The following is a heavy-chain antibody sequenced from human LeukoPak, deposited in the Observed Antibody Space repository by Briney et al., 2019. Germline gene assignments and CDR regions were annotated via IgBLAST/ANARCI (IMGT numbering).Heavy chain of an antibody. J-gene: IGHJ3*02. D-gene: IGHD5-24*01. CDR2: SPSGADT. CDR1: GFTVSDNY. CDR3: ARRAYNWGAFDI. V-gene: IGHV3-53*01. Sequence: GGSLRLSCATSGFTVSDNYMSWVRQTPGKGLEWVSTLSPSGADTYYADSVKGRFTISRDISKNTLYLRMNSLRAEDTAVYYCARRAYNWGAFDIWGQGTMVTVSS.